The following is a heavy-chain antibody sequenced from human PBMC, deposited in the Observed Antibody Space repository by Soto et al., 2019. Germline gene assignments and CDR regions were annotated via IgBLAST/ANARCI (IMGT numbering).Heavy chain of an antibody. J-gene: IGHJ4*02. D-gene: IGHD2-15*01. V-gene: IGHV3-72*01. CDR1: GFTFSDHY. CDR2: TRNKANSYTT. CDR3: ARLLGRSYYDY. Sequence: GGSLRLSCAASGFTFSDHYMDWVRQAPGKGLEWVGRTRNKANSYTTEYAASVKGRFTISRDDSKNSLYLQMNSLKTEDTAVYYCARLLGRSYYDYWGQGTLVTVSS.